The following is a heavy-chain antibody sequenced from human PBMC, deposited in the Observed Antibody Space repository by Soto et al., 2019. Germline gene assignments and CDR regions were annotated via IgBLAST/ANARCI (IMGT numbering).Heavy chain of an antibody. Sequence: EVQLVESGGGLIQPGGSLRLSCAASGFTVTNKYMTWVRQAPGKGLEWVSVIYSGGATSYADSVKGRFTISRDNSKDILYLQMNSLRAEDTAVYYCARYDYGDDGWYFDLWGRGTLVTVSS. J-gene: IGHJ2*01. CDR1: GFTVTNKY. V-gene: IGHV3-53*01. D-gene: IGHD4-17*01. CDR3: ARYDYGDDGWYFDL. CDR2: IYSGGAT.